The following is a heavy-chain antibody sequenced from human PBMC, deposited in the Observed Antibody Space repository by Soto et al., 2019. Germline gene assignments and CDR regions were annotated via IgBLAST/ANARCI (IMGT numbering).Heavy chain of an antibody. J-gene: IGHJ4*02. Sequence: SESTSISRAVSSDSVNSGYFLGSIRQPPGKGLEWIGSIYHSGSTYYNPSLKSRVTISVDTSKNQFSLKLSSVTAADTAVYYCARDYRGDCYNPSYFRHCSQGTLVIVSS. CDR2: IYHSGST. V-gene: IGHV4-38-2*02. CDR1: SDSVNSGYF. CDR3: ARDYRGDCYNPSYFRH. D-gene: IGHD2-21*01.